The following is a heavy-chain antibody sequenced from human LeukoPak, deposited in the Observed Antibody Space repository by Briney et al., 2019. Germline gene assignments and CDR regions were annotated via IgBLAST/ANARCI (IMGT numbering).Heavy chain of an antibody. D-gene: IGHD2-15*01. V-gene: IGHV3-21*01. CDR2: ISSSSSYI. CDR3: ARTPRGYRRPNWFDP. CDR1: GFTFSSYS. Sequence: GGSLRLSYAASGFTFSSYSMNWVRQAPGKGLEWVSSISSSSSYIYYADSVKGRFTISRDNAKNSLYLQMNSLRAEDTAVYYCARTPRGYRRPNWFDPWGQGTLVTVSS. J-gene: IGHJ5*02.